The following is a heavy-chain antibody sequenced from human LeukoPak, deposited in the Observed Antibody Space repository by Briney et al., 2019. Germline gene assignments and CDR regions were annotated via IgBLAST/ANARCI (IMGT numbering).Heavy chain of an antibody. CDR2: ISGSGGST. J-gene: IGHJ4*02. CDR3: AKDLGPYIAVAAHY. Sequence: SGGSLRLSCAASGFTFSSYAMSWVPQAPGKGLEWVSAISGSGGSTYYADSVKGRFTIPRDNSKNTLYLQMNSLRAGDTAVYYCAKDLGPYIAVAAHYWGQGTLVTVSS. CDR1: GFTFSSYA. D-gene: IGHD6-19*01. V-gene: IGHV3-23*01.